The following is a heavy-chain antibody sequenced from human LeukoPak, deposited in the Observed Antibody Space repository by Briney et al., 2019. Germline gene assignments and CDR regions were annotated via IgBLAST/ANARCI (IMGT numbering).Heavy chain of an antibody. V-gene: IGHV1-8*03. CDR1: GYTFTSYD. J-gene: IGHJ4*02. Sequence: GASVKVSCKASGYTFTSYDINWVRQATGQGLEWMGWMNPNSGNTGYAQKFQGRVTITRNTSISTAYMELSSLRSEDTAVYYCARGSIWSLSFDYWGQGTLVTVSS. D-gene: IGHD3-3*01. CDR2: MNPNSGNT. CDR3: ARGSIWSLSFDY.